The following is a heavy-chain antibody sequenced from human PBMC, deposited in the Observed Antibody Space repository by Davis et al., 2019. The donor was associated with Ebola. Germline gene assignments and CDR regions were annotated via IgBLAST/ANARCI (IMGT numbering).Heavy chain of an antibody. J-gene: IGHJ4*02. V-gene: IGHV3-23*01. CDR2: ISGSGGST. Sequence: GESLKISCAASGFTFSSYAMSWVRQAPGKGLEWVSAISGSGGSTYYADSVKGRFTISRDNSKNTLYLQMNSLRAEDTAVYYCARDAGDYYYDSSGYFDYWGQGTLVTVSS. CDR1: GFTFSSYA. D-gene: IGHD3-22*01. CDR3: ARDAGDYYYDSSGYFDY.